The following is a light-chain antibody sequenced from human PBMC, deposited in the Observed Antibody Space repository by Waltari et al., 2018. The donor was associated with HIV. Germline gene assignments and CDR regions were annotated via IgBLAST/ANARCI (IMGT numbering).Light chain of an antibody. CDR1: GRDGGGYND. CDR2: DVS. Sequence: QSALTQPPSVTGSPGPSLPIPCPGTGRDGGGYNDVSWSQQHPGKAPKRMLYDVSNRPSVVSNRFSGSKPGNTASLTISGLQAEDEADYYCSSYTSRSTLNVVFGGGTKLTVL. J-gene: IGLJ2*01. V-gene: IGLV2-14*03. CDR3: SSYTSRSTLNVV.